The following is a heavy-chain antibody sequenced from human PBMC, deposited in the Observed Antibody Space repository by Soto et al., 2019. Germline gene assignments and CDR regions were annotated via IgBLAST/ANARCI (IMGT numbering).Heavy chain of an antibody. J-gene: IGHJ3*02. CDR3: VFSTQRVAFAI. CDR2: ISSNGGTT. Sequence: GGSLRLSCSASGFTFSTYAMHWVRQAPGKGLEYVSAISSNGGTTYHADSVKGRFTISRDNSKNTLNLQMSSLRAEDTAVYYCVFSTQRVAFAIWGQGTMVTVSS. CDR1: GFTFSTYA. V-gene: IGHV3-64D*08. D-gene: IGHD6-25*01.